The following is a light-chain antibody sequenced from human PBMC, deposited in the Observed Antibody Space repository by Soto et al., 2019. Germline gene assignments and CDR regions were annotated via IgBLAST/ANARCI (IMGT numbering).Light chain of an antibody. J-gene: IGLJ1*01. CDR2: DVT. Sequence: QSALTQPASVSGSPGQSITISCTGSSSDIRVYNYVSWYQQHPGKAPKLLIYDVTDRPSGVSNRFSGSKSGNTASLTISGIQAEDEADYYCWSYAVGRTYVFGTGTKLTVL. CDR1: SSDIRVYNY. CDR3: WSYAVGRTYV. V-gene: IGLV2-14*03.